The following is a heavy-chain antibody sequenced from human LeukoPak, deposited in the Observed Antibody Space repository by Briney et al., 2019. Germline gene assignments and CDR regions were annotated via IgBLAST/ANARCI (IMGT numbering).Heavy chain of an antibody. CDR2: INPNSGGT. CDR3: ARGGVVVKRLGNFDY. CDR1: GYTFTGYY. J-gene: IGHJ4*02. D-gene: IGHD2-15*01. V-gene: IGHV1-2*02. Sequence: PGASVKVSCKASGYTFTGYYMHWVRQAPGQGLEWMGWINPNSGGTNYAQKFQGRVTMTRDTSISTAYMELSRLRSDDTAVYYCARGGVVVKRLGNFDYWGQGTLVTVSS.